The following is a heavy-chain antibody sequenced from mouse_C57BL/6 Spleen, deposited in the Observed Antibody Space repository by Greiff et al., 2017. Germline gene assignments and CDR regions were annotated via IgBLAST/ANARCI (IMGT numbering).Heavy chain of an antibody. CDR3: ARRYYEYDEAYYFDY. V-gene: IGHV5-9*01. J-gene: IGHJ2*01. CDR2: ISGGGGNT. CDR1: GFTFSSYT. D-gene: IGHD2-4*01. Sequence: DVHLVESGGGLVKPGGSLKLSCAASGFTFSSYTMSWVRQTPEKRLEWVATISGGGGNTYYPDSVKGRFTISRDTAKNTRYLQMSSLRSEDTALYYCARRYYEYDEAYYFDYWGQGTTLTVSS.